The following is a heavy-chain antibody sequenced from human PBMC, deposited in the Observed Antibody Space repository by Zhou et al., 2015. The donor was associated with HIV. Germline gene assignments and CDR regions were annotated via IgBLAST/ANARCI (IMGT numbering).Heavy chain of an antibody. CDR2: IIPIFGTA. V-gene: IGHV1-69*01. CDR3: ARGDCSSTSCYTSYYYYGMDV. J-gene: IGHJ6*02. CDR1: GGTFSSYA. Sequence: QVQLVQSGAEVKKPGSSVKVSCKASGGTFSSYAISWVRQAPGQGLEWMGGIIPIFGTANYAQKFQGRVTITADESTSTAYMELSSLRSEDTAVYYCARGDCSSTSCYTSYYYYGMDVWGQGTTVTVSS. D-gene: IGHD2-2*02.